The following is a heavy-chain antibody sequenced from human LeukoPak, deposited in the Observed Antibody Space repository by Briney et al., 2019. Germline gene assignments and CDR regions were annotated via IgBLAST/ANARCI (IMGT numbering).Heavy chain of an antibody. CDR1: GFTFSSYG. J-gene: IGHJ4*02. CDR2: ISYDGSNK. CDR3: AKRVYSSSSYYFDY. Sequence: GVSLRLSCAASGFTFSSYGMHWVRQAPGKGLEWVAVISYDGSNKYYADSVKGRFTISRDNSKNTLYLQMNSLRAEDTAVYYCAKRVYSSSSYYFDYWGQGTLVTVSS. D-gene: IGHD6-6*01. V-gene: IGHV3-30*18.